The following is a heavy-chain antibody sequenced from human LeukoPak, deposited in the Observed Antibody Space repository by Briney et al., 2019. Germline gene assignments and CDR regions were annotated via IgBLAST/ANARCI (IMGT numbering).Heavy chain of an antibody. J-gene: IGHJ4*02. D-gene: IGHD4-23*01. V-gene: IGHV4-59*11. CDR1: GGSIITHN. Sequence: SETLSLTCSVSGGSIITHNWNWIRQPPGKGLVWIGYIYYSGNTNYNPSLKSRVTISVDTSKNQFSLKLSSVTAADTAVYYCARSTVVTPPDYWGQGTLGTVSS. CDR3: ARSTVVTPPDY. CDR2: IYYSGNT.